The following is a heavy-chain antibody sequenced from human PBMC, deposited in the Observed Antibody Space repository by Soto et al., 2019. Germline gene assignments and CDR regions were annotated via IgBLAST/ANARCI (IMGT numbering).Heavy chain of an antibody. Sequence: TSETLSLTCTVFGGYISKYYWSWIRQPAGKGLEWIGRVDSSGSTHYDPSLKSRVTVSVDTSKNQFSLRVTSVTAADTAVYYCAREGGFFDSSGSGVYHYYGVDVWGQGTTVTVSS. D-gene: IGHD3-22*01. J-gene: IGHJ6*02. CDR3: AREGGFFDSSGSGVYHYYGVDV. V-gene: IGHV4-4*07. CDR2: VDSSGST. CDR1: GGYISKYY.